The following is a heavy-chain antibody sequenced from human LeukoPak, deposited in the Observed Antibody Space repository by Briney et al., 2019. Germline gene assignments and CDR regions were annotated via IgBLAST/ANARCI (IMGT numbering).Heavy chain of an antibody. J-gene: IGHJ3*02. CDR2: ISWNSGSI. CDR3: AKDISGGWHEDDAFDI. Sequence: LSLTCTVSGYSISSGYYWGWIRQPPGKGLEWVSGISWNSGSIGYADSVKGRFTISRGNAKNSLYLQMNSLRAEDTALYYCAKDISGGWHEDDAFDIWGQGTMVTVSS. D-gene: IGHD2-15*01. V-gene: IGHV3-9*01. CDR1: GYSISSGYY.